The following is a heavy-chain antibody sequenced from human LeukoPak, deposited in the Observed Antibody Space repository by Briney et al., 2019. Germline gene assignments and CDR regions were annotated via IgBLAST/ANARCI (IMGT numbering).Heavy chain of an antibody. Sequence: ASVKVSCKASGYTFTSYYMHWVRQAPGQGLEWMGIINPSGGSTSYAQKFQGRVTITRDTSASTAYMELSSLRSEDTAVYYCAREDHIDYVWGSYRYAPYYYYGMDVWGQGTTVTVSS. CDR1: GYTFTSYY. CDR3: AREDHIDYVWGSYRYAPYYYYGMDV. D-gene: IGHD3-16*02. J-gene: IGHJ6*02. CDR2: INPSGGST. V-gene: IGHV1-46*01.